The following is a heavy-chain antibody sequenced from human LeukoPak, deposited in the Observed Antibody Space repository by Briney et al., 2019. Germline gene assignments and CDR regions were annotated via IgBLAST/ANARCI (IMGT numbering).Heavy chain of an antibody. CDR2: IYYSGST. J-gene: IGHJ5*02. CDR3: ARGVSEWLLGNWFDP. Sequence: SETLSLTCSVSGGSISGSGYYWGWIRQHPGKGLEWIGYIYYSGSTYYNPSLKSRVTISVDTSKNQFSLKLSSVTAADTAVYYCARGVSEWLLGNWFDPWGQGTLVTVSS. CDR1: GGSISGSGYY. D-gene: IGHD3-3*01. V-gene: IGHV4-31*03.